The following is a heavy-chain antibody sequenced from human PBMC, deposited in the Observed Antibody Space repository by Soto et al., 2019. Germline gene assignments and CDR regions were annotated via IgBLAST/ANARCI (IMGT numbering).Heavy chain of an antibody. Sequence: SETLSLTCAVYGGSFSGYYWSWIRQPPGKGLEWIGEINHSGGTNYNPSLKSRVTISVDTSKNQFSLKLSSVTAADTAVYYCARKRQLGYCSGGSCYSGLYASYFDYWGQGTLVTVSS. J-gene: IGHJ4*02. D-gene: IGHD2-15*01. CDR3: ARKRQLGYCSGGSCYSGLYASYFDY. V-gene: IGHV4-34*01. CDR2: INHSGGT. CDR1: GGSFSGYY.